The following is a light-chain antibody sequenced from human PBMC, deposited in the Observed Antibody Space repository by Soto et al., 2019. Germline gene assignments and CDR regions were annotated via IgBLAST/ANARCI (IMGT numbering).Light chain of an antibody. Sequence: DLEMTQSPSSMSTSIEERVTITCRASQTIGTYLNWFQQKPGKAPKLLIYAASNLQSGVPSRFSGSGSGTDFTLIISSLQPDDFATYFCQESYSVPLFTFGPGTKVAVK. V-gene: IGKV1-39*01. J-gene: IGKJ3*01. CDR2: AAS. CDR1: QTIGTY. CDR3: QESYSVPLFT.